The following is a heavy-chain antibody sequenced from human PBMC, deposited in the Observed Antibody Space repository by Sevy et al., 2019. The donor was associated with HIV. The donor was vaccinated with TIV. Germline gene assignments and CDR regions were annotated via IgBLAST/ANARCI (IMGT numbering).Heavy chain of an antibody. D-gene: IGHD6-13*01. J-gene: IGHJ3*02. Sequence: GGSLRLSCAVSGFTFSNAWMSWVRQAPGKGLEWVGRIKSKTDGGTTDYAAPVKGRFTISSDDSKNTLYLQMNSLKTEDTAVYYCTTDKEKQQLVGLDAFDIWGQGTMVTVSS. V-gene: IGHV3-15*01. CDR2: IKSKTDGGTT. CDR1: GFTFSNAW. CDR3: TTDKEKQQLVGLDAFDI.